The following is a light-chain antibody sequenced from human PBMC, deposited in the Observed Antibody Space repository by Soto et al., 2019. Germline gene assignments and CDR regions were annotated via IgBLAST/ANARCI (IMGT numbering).Light chain of an antibody. V-gene: IGKV1-12*02. CDR2: ASA. CDR1: QAISSW. Sequence: DTQMTQSPSSVSASVGDRVTITCRASQAISSWLAWYQQTPGRAPRLLIYASASWHSGVPSRFSGSGSGTEFPLTTSSLQPEDSATYYCQEANSFTFGGGTKVEIK. CDR3: QEANSFT. J-gene: IGKJ4*01.